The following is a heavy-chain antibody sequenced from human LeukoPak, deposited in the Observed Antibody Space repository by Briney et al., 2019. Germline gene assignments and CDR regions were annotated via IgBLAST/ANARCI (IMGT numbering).Heavy chain of an antibody. CDR2: IKEDGSDK. J-gene: IGHJ2*01. Sequence: GGSLRLSCTASGFTFNTHWMGWVRQAPGKGLEWVADIKEDGSDKYSVDSVKGRFTISRDNTKNSLYLHMDSLRAEDTAVYYCARDTNRFFDLWGRGTLVTVSS. V-gene: IGHV3-7*01. CDR1: GFTFNTHW. CDR3: ARDTNRFFDL. D-gene: IGHD1-14*01.